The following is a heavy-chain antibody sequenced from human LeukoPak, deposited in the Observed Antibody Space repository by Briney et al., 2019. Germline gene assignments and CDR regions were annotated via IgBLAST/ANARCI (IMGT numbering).Heavy chain of an antibody. J-gene: IGHJ4*02. V-gene: IGHV1-69*05. CDR2: IIPIFGTA. D-gene: IGHD2-21*02. Sequence: SVKVSCKASGGTFNIYAISWVRQAPGQGLEWMGGIIPIFGTANYAQKFQGRLTITRDTSISTAYMELTSLRSDDTAIYYCVRAGSMVTLPFDYWGQGTLVTVSS. CDR3: VRAGSMVTLPFDY. CDR1: GGTFNIYA.